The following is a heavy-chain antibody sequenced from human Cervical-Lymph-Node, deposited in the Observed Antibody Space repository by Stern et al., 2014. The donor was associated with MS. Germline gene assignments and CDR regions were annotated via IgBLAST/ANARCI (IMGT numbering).Heavy chain of an antibody. J-gene: IGHJ4*02. CDR1: GYTFTSYY. D-gene: IGHD2-2*01. Sequence: QLVQSGAEVKKPGASVKVSCKASGYTFTSYYMHWVRQAPGQGLEWMGIINPSGGSTNYAQKVQGRVTMTRDTSTSTVYMELSSLRSEDTAVYYCARDSRPDIVVVPAAPGYWGQGTLVTVST. CDR3: ARDSRPDIVVVPAAPGY. V-gene: IGHV1-46*03. CDR2: INPSGGST.